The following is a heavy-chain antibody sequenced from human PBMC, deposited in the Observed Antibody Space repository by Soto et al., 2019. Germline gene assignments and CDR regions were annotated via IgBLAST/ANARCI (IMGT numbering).Heavy chain of an antibody. V-gene: IGHV3-23*01. Sequence: DVQLLESGGGLVQPKGSLRLSCAASGFTFSSYAMGWVRQGPGKGLEWVGVVSIGGSTHYADSVRGRFTISRDNSKNTLLLHMNSLTDEDTAVYFCAKRRGAGGHFDYWGQGALVTVSS. D-gene: IGHD1-26*01. CDR3: AKRRGAGGHFDY. J-gene: IGHJ4*02. CDR1: GFTFSSYA. CDR2: VSIGGST.